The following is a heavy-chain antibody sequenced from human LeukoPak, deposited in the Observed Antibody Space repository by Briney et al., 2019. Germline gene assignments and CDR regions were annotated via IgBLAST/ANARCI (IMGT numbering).Heavy chain of an antibody. CDR1: GFTFSSYA. J-gene: IGHJ4*02. CDR2: ISGSGDNT. Sequence: PGGSLRLSCAASGFTFSSYAINWVRQAPGKGLEWVSEISGSGDNTYYADSVKGRFTISRDNSKNTLYLQMNSLRAEDTAVYYCAKVGQPWSIWSYLDSWGQGTLVTVSS. D-gene: IGHD3-3*01. CDR3: AKVGQPWSIWSYLDS. V-gene: IGHV3-23*01.